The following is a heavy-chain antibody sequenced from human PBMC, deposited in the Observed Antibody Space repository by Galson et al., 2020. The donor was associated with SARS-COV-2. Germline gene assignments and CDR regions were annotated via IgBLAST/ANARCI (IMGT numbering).Heavy chain of an antibody. D-gene: IGHD5-12*01. Sequence: SETLSLTCTVSGGSISSSSYYWGWIRQPPGKGLEWIGSIYYSGSTYYNPSLKSRVTISVDTSKNQFSLKLSSVTAADTAVHYCARQMGRWLQLSVAFDIWGQGTMVTVSS. CDR1: GGSISSSSYY. CDR2: IYYSGST. CDR3: ARQMGRWLQLSVAFDI. J-gene: IGHJ3*02. V-gene: IGHV4-39*07.